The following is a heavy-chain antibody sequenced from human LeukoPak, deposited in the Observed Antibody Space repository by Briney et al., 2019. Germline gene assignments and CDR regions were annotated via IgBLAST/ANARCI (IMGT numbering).Heavy chain of an antibody. Sequence: ASVKVSCKASGYTFTSYDINWVRQATGQGLEWMGWMNPNSGNTGYAQKFQGRVTMTRNTSISIAYMELSSLRSEDTAVYYCARVPSTPPFGVAPGGFDPWGQGTLVTVSS. D-gene: IGHD3-3*01. V-gene: IGHV1-8*01. CDR3: ARVPSTPPFGVAPGGFDP. CDR1: GYTFTSYD. CDR2: MNPNSGNT. J-gene: IGHJ5*02.